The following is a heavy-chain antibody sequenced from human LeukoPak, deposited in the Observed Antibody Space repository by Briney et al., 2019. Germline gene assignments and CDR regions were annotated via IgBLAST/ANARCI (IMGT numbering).Heavy chain of an antibody. V-gene: IGHV3-30*18. CDR1: GFTFSSYG. CDR2: ISHDGSRT. CDR3: AKLSYGS. D-gene: IGHD3-16*01. Sequence: GGSLRLSCAASGFTFSSYGMHWVRQAPGKGLEWVAVISHDGSRTYYADSVKGRFTISRDNSKNMLYLQMNSLRAEDTAVYSCAKLSYGSWGQGTLVTVSS. J-gene: IGHJ4*02.